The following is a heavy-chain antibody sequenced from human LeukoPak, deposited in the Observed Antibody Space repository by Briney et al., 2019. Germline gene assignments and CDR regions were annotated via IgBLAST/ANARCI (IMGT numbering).Heavy chain of an antibody. J-gene: IGHJ5*02. D-gene: IGHD1-14*01. CDR1: GFTFSSNT. CDR2: ISSDGSKT. CDR3: AREGPGFWFDL. Sequence: GGSLRLSCAGSGFTFSSNTMHWVRQAPGKGLEWVAVISSDGSKTYYADSVKGRFTFSRDNSKNTLYLQMNSLRPDDTAMYYCAREGPGFWFDLWGQGTLVTVSS. V-gene: IGHV3-30*04.